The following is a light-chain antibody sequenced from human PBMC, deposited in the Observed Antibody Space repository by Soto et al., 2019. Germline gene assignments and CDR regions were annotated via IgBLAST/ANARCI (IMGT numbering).Light chain of an antibody. CDR2: DVS. V-gene: IGLV2-14*03. Sequence: QSALTQPASVSGSPGQSITISCTGSSSDVGDYNYVAWHQQHPDKAPKLMIFDVSSRPSGVSNRFSGSKSGSTASLTISGLQAEDEADYFCSSYSSSGTLYVFGTGTKVTVL. CDR3: SSYSSSGTLYV. CDR1: SSDVGDYNY. J-gene: IGLJ1*01.